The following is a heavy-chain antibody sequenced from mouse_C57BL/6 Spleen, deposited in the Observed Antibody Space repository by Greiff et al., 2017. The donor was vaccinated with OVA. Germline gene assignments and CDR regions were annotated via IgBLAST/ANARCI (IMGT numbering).Heavy chain of an antibody. CDR3: ARQRDGRYFDY. CDR1: GYTFTDYY. D-gene: IGHD2-3*01. V-gene: IGHV1-19*01. J-gene: IGHJ2*01. CDR2: INPYNGGT. Sequence: EVQLKESGPVLVKPGASVKMSCKASGYTFTDYYMNWVKQSHGKSLEWIGVINPYNGGTSYNQKFKGKATLTVDKSSSTAYMELNSLTSEDSAVYYCARQRDGRYFDYWGQGTTLTVSS.